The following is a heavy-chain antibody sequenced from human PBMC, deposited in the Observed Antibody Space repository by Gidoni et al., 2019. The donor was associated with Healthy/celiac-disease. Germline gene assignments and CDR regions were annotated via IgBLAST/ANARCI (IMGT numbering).Heavy chain of an antibody. J-gene: IGHJ4*02. V-gene: IGHV4-59*01. CDR1: GGSISRYY. Sequence: QEQLQESGPGLGKPSETLCLTCTVPGGSISRYYWSWTRQPPGKGLEWIGYIYYSGSTNSNPSLKSRVTISVDTSKHQFSLKLSSVTAADTAVYYCARDRLSGDFWSGSTHDHYFDFWGQGTLVTVSS. CDR2: IYYSGST. D-gene: IGHD3-3*01. CDR3: ARDRLSGDFWSGSTHDHYFDF.